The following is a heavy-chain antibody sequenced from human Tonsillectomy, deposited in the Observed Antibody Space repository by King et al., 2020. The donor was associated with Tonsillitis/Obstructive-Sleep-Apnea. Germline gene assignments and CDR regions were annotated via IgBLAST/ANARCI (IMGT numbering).Heavy chain of an antibody. CDR3: ARDSGGSYFDAFDI. D-gene: IGHD2-15*01. CDR1: GFTFSSYE. V-gene: IGHV3-48*03. J-gene: IGHJ3*02. Sequence: VQLVESGGGLVQPGGSLRLSCAASGFTFSSYEMNWVRQAPGKGLEWVSYISSSVSTIYYADSVKGRFTISRDNAKNSLYLQMNSLRAEDTAVYYCARDSGGSYFDAFDIWGQGTMVTVSS. CDR2: ISSSVSTI.